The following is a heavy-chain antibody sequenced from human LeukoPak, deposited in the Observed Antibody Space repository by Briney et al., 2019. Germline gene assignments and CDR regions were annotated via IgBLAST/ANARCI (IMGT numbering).Heavy chain of an antibody. Sequence: GGSLRLSCAVSGFTFSSYGMHWVRQAPGKGLEWVAVISNDGSNKYYADSVKGRFTISRDKSKNTLYLQMNSLRAEDTAVYYCAKGRGAFDIWGQGTMVTVSS. CDR2: ISNDGSNK. D-gene: IGHD3-10*01. CDR3: AKGRGAFDI. J-gene: IGHJ3*02. V-gene: IGHV3-30*18. CDR1: GFTFSSYG.